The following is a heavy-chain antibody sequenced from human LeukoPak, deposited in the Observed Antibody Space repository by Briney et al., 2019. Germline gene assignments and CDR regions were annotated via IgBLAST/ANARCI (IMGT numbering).Heavy chain of an antibody. Sequence: ASVKVSCKASGYTFTNHGISWVRQAPGQGLEWMGWISTYYGNTNYAQKLQGRVTMTTDTPTSTAFMELRSLRSDDTAVYYCARDEGYCTITTCYRNWFDPWGQGTLVTVSS. V-gene: IGHV1-18*01. CDR3: ARDEGYCTITTCYRNWFDP. CDR1: GYTFTNHG. CDR2: ISTYYGNT. D-gene: IGHD2-2*01. J-gene: IGHJ5*02.